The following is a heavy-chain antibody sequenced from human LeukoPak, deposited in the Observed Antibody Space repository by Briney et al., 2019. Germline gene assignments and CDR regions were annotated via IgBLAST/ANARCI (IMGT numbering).Heavy chain of an antibody. D-gene: IGHD1-1*01. CDR2: ISYDGSNK. Sequence: PGGSLRLSCAASGFTFSSYAMHWVRQAPGKGLEWVAVISYDGSNKYYADSVKGRFTISRDNSKNTLYLQMNSLRAEDTAVYYCARDQVETYYYYGMDVWGQGTTVTVSS. CDR1: GFTFSSYA. CDR3: ARDQVETYYYYGMDV. V-gene: IGHV3-30*04. J-gene: IGHJ6*02.